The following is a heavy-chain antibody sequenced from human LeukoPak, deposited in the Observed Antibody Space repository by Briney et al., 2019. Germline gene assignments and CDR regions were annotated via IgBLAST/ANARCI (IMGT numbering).Heavy chain of an antibody. D-gene: IGHD5-18*01. Sequence: PGGSLRLSCAASGFTFSSYAMHWVRQAPGKGLEWVAVISYDGSNKYYTDSVKGRFTISRDNSKNTLYLQMNSLRAEDTAVYYCARDRAYVDTKINGLDYWGQGTLVTVSS. J-gene: IGHJ4*02. CDR1: GFTFSSYA. CDR3: ARDRAYVDTKINGLDY. CDR2: ISYDGSNK. V-gene: IGHV3-30-3*01.